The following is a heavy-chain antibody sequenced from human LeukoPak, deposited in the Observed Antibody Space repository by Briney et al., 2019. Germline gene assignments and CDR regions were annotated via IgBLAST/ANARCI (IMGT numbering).Heavy chain of an antibody. CDR2: ISYGGSDI. CDR1: GFPFNNYG. CDR3: ARGGDYFDY. J-gene: IGHJ4*02. V-gene: IGHV3-30*03. D-gene: IGHD3-16*01. Sequence: QAGRSLRLSCVTSGFPFNNYGMHWVRQAPGKGLEWVAVISYGGSDIYYADSVKGRFTISRDDSKKTLYLQMNSLRPGDTAVYYCARGGDYFDYWGQGTLVTVSS.